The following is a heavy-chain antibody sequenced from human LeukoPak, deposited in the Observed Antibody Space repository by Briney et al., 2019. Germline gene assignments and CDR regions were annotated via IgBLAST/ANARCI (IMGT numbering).Heavy chain of an antibody. CDR2: ISYDGSNK. Sequence: PGGSLRLSCAASGFTFSSYAMHWVRQAPGKGLEWVAVISYDGSNKYYADSVKGRFTISRDNSKNTLYLQMNSLRAEDTAVYYCASGTGDALHFDYWGQGTLVTVSS. J-gene: IGHJ4*02. D-gene: IGHD7-27*01. V-gene: IGHV3-30-3*01. CDR1: GFTFSSYA. CDR3: ASGTGDALHFDY.